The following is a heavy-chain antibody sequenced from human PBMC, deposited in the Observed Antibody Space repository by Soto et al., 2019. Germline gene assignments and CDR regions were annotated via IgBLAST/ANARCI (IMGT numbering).Heavy chain of an antibody. CDR3: ARGRYTIDY. CDR2: IYYSGST. Sequence: QVQLQESGPGLVKPSETLSLTCTVSGGSISSYYWSWIRQPPGKGLEWIGYIYYSGSTNYNPSLKRRVTISVDTSKNQFSLKLSSVTAADTAVYYCARGRYTIDYWGQGTLVTVSS. J-gene: IGHJ4*02. D-gene: IGHD2-2*02. CDR1: GGSISSYY. V-gene: IGHV4-59*01.